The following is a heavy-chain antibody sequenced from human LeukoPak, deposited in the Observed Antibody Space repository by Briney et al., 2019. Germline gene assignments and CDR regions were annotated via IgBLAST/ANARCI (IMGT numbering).Heavy chain of an antibody. CDR3: ARPPSRGYSSSFEY. CDR2: TYTSGST. Sequence: SETLSLTCTVSGGPISSYYWSWIRQPAGKGLEWIGRTYTSGSTNYNPSLKSRVTMSVDTSKNQFSLKLSSVTAADTAMYYCARPPSRGYSSSFEYWGQGTLVTVSS. D-gene: IGHD2-2*03. V-gene: IGHV4-4*07. CDR1: GGPISSYY. J-gene: IGHJ4*02.